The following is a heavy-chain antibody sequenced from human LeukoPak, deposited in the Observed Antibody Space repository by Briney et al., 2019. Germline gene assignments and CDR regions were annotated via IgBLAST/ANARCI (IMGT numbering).Heavy chain of an antibody. CDR3: ASPIQYCSSASCYSLDAFDI. D-gene: IGHD2-2*01. V-gene: IGHV5-51*01. CDR2: SYPGDSDT. CDR1: GYSFTSYW. J-gene: IGHJ3*02. Sequence: GESLKISCKGSGYSFTSYWIGWVRQMPGKGLEWMGISYPGDSDTRYSPSFQGQVTISADKSISTAYLQWSSLKASDTAIYYCASPIQYCSSASCYSLDAFDIWGQGTMVTVSS.